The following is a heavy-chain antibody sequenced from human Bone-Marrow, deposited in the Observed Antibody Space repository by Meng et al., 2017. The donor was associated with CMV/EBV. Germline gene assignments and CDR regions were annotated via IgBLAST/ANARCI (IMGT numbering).Heavy chain of an antibody. J-gene: IGHJ4*02. V-gene: IGHV3-20*03. D-gene: IGHD1-26*01. Sequence: GSGLNFDGDGRSWVRQGAGKGMEWGSGINWNGGSTGYADSVKGRFNISRDNAKNSLYLQMNRLRAEDTALYYCARDPLYSGSLFDYWGQGTLVTVSS. CDR3: ARDPLYSGSLFDY. CDR2: INWNGGST. CDR1: GLNFDGDG.